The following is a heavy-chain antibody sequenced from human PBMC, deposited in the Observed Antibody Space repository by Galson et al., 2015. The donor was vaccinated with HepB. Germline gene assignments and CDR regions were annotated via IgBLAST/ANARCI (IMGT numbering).Heavy chain of an antibody. D-gene: IGHD5-12*01. CDR2: ISYDGSNK. V-gene: IGHV3-30*18. J-gene: IGHJ6*02. Sequence: SLRLSCAASGFTFSSYGMHWVRQAPGKGLEWVAVISYDGSNKYYADSVKGRFTISRDNSKNTLYLQMNSLRAEDTAVYYCAKAEYSGYDHYYYYGMDVWGQGTTVTVSS. CDR3: AKAEYSGYDHYYYYGMDV. CDR1: GFTFSSYG.